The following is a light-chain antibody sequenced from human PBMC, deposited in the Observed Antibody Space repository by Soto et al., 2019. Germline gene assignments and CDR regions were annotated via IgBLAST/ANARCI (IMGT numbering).Light chain of an antibody. CDR1: QSISSY. Sequence: IQKTQSPWSLPASLKNRVTITCRASQSISSYLNWYQQKPGKAPKLLIYAASSLQSGVPSRFSGSGSGTDFTITISSMQPEDYETYYCHQSYSNALTFGPGT. J-gene: IGKJ1*01. V-gene: IGKV1-39*01. CDR2: AAS. CDR3: HQSYSNALT.